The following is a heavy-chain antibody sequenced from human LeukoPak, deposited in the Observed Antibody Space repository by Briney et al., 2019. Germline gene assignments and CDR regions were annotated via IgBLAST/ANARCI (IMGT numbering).Heavy chain of an antibody. Sequence: GGSLRLSCAASGFTFSSYEMNWVRQAPGKGLEWVSYISSSGSTIYYADSVKGRFTISRDNAKNSLYLQMNSLRAEDTALYYCATNGGGDSGYGNFDYWGQGTLVTVSS. CDR1: GFTFSSYE. V-gene: IGHV3-48*03. CDR2: ISSSGSTI. D-gene: IGHD5-12*01. CDR3: ATNGGGDSGYGNFDY. J-gene: IGHJ4*02.